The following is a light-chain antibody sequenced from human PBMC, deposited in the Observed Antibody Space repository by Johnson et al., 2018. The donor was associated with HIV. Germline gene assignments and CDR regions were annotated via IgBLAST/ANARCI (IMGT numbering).Light chain of an antibody. CDR3: GAWDTSLSALYG. CDR1: SSNIGNNY. Sequence: QAVLTQPPSVSAAPGQTVTISCSGSSSNIGNNYVSWYQQLPGTAPKLLIYDNNKRPSGIPDRFSGSKSGTSATLGITGLQTGDEADYYCGAWDTSLSALYGFGTGTKVTVL. J-gene: IGLJ1*01. V-gene: IGLV1-51*01. CDR2: DNN.